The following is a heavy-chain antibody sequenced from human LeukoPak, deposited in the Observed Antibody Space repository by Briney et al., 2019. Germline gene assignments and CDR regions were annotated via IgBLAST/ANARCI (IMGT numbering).Heavy chain of an antibody. J-gene: IGHJ4*02. Sequence: GGSLRLSCAASGFIFSSYSMSWVRQAPGKGLEWVSGISDSGDSTYYADSVKGRLTISRDNSKNTLWLQMNSLRAEDTAVFYCARVQLWPQYYFDYWGQGTLVTVSS. CDR2: ISDSGDST. V-gene: IGHV3-23*01. D-gene: IGHD5-18*01. CDR3: ARVQLWPQYYFDY. CDR1: GFIFSSYS.